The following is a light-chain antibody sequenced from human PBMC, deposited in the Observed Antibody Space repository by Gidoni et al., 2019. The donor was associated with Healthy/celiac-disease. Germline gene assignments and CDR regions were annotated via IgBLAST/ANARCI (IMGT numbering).Light chain of an antibody. CDR2: DAS. CDR3: QQRSNLLT. J-gene: IGKJ4*01. CDR1: QSVSSY. Sequence: EIVLTQSPATLSLSPGERATLSCRASQSVSSYLAWYQQKPGQAPRLLIYDASNRATGTPARFSGSGSGTDFTLTISSLEPEDFAVYYCQQRSNLLTFXGXTKVEIK. V-gene: IGKV3-11*01.